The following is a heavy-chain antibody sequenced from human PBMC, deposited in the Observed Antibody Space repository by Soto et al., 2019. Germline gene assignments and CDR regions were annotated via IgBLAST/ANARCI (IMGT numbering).Heavy chain of an antibody. V-gene: IGHV3-30*18. CDR2: ISYDESDK. Sequence: PGASLRVSCAASGFSFGSYSMNCVRQAPRKGLEWVAVISYDESDKYYADSVKGRFSISRDNYKNTLYLKMNSLRAEKTAVYYCEKVSGYCSSSSCRRAYYYYYGMDVWGQGTTVTVS. CDR1: GFSFGSYS. CDR3: EKVSGYCSSSSCRRAYYYYYGMDV. D-gene: IGHD2-2*03. J-gene: IGHJ6*02.